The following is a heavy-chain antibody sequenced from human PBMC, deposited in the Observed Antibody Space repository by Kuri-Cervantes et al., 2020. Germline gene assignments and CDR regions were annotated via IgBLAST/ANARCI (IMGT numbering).Heavy chain of an antibody. Sequence: GESLKISCAASGFTFSSYWMSWVRQAPGKGLEWVANIKQDGSEKYYVDSVKGRFTISRDNAKNSLYLQMNSLRAEDTAVYYCAKDGAKWARYYFDYWGQGTLVTVSS. D-gene: IGHD1-26*01. J-gene: IGHJ4*02. V-gene: IGHV3-7*01. CDR3: AKDGAKWARYYFDY. CDR1: GFTFSSYW. CDR2: IKQDGSEK.